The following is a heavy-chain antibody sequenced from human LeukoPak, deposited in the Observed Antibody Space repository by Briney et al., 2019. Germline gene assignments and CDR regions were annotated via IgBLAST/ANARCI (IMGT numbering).Heavy chain of an antibody. Sequence: GGSLRLSCAASGFTFSRYWMSWVRQAPGKGLEWVSAISGSGGSTYYADSVKGRFTISRDNSKNTLYLQMNSLRAEDTAVYYCAKDRASGSGSYSYRGFDYWGQGTLVTVSS. D-gene: IGHD6-19*01. CDR3: AKDRASGSGSYSYRGFDY. CDR1: GFTFSRYW. CDR2: ISGSGGST. V-gene: IGHV3-23*01. J-gene: IGHJ4*02.